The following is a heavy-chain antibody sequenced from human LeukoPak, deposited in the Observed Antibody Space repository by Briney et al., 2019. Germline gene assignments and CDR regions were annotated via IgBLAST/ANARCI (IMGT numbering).Heavy chain of an antibody. D-gene: IGHD4-17*01. J-gene: IGHJ4*02. CDR3: ARDVNPDYVYYFDY. V-gene: IGHV3-21*01. Sequence: PGGSLRLSCAASGFTFSSYSMNWVRQAPGKGLEWVSSISSSSSYIYYADSVKGRFTISRDNAKNSLYLQMNSLRAEDTAVYYCARDVNPDYVYYFDYWGQGTLVTVSS. CDR1: GFTFSSYS. CDR2: ISSSSSYI.